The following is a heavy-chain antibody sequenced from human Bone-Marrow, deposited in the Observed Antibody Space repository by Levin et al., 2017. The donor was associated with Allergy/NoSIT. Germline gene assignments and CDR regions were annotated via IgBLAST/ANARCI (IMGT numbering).Heavy chain of an antibody. CDR2: IIPIFGTA. CDR1: GGTFSSYA. J-gene: IGHJ5*02. V-gene: IGHV1-69*06. D-gene: IGHD2-15*01. Sequence: KISCKASGGTFSSYAISWVRQAPGQGLEWMGGIIPIFGTANYAQKFQGRVTITADKSTSTAYMELSSLRSEDTAVYYCARDPGYCSGGSCYEGVFDPWGQGTLVTVSS. CDR3: ARDPGYCSGGSCYEGVFDP.